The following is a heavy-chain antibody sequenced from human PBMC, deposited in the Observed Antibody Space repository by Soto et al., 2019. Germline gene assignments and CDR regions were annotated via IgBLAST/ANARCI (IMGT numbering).Heavy chain of an antibody. CDR1: GGSISSNY. CDR2: VYNSGST. J-gene: IGHJ4*02. D-gene: IGHD6-13*01. V-gene: IGHV4-59*01. Sequence: SETLSLTCTVSGGSISSNYWTWIRQPPGKGLEWIEYVYNSGSTNYNPSLKSRVTISEDTSKSQFSLKVNSMTAADTAVYYCARYRREAVAGYTLDNWGQGILVTVSS. CDR3: ARYRREAVAGYTLDN.